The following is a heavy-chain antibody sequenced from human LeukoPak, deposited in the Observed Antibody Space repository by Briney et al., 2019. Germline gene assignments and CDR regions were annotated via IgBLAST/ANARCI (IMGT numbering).Heavy chain of an antibody. CDR1: GDSISRYY. D-gene: IGHD3-22*01. CDR3: ARGVDSGYPDY. CDR2: IHYDGNT. V-gene: IGHV4-59*01. J-gene: IGHJ4*02. Sequence: SETLSLTCSVSGDSISRYYWTWIRQTPGKGLQWIAYIHYDGNTKTNPSLKSRVTISLDTSKNQFSLKLTSLTAADTAVYYCARGVDSGYPDYWGQGTLVTVSS.